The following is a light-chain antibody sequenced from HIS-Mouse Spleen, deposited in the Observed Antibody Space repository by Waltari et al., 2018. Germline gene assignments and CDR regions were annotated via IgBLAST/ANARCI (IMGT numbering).Light chain of an antibody. CDR1: QSVSSSY. J-gene: IGKJ3*01. V-gene: IGKV3-20*01. Sequence: EIVLTQSPGTLSLSPGERATLSCRASQSVSSSYLAWYQQKPGQAPRLLIYGASSRATGIPDRFSGSGSVTDFTLTISRLEPEDFAVYYCQQYGSSPFTFGPGTKVDI. CDR2: GAS. CDR3: QQYGSSPFT.